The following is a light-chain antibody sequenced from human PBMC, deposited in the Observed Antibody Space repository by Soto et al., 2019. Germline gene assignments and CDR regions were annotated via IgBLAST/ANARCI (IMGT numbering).Light chain of an antibody. CDR1: QSVGSN. J-gene: IGKJ1*01. CDR3: QQYNEWPPA. CDR2: EAS. Sequence: EIVLTQSPDTLSLSPGERATLSCRASQSVGSNLAWYQQKPGQAPRLLIYEASTRATGVPDRFSGRGYGREFTLTISSLQSEDFAVYSCQQYNEWPPAFGQGTKVDIK. V-gene: IGKV3-15*01.